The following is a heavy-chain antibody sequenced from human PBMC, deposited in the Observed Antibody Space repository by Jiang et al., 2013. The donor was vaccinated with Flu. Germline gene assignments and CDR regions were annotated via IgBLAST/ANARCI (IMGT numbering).Heavy chain of an antibody. V-gene: IGHV4-59*13. CDR3: ARWWASGARHSSSWDLYYYYGMGR. D-gene: IGHD6-13*01. Sequence: GSGLVKPSETLSLTCTVSGGSISSYYWSWIRQPPGKGLEWIGYIYYSGSTNYNPSLKSRVTISVDTSKNQFSLKLSSVTAADTAVYYCARWWASGARHSSSWDLYYYYGMGRLGAKGPRSPSPQ. CDR1: GGSISSYY. CDR2: IYYSGST. J-gene: IGHJ6*01.